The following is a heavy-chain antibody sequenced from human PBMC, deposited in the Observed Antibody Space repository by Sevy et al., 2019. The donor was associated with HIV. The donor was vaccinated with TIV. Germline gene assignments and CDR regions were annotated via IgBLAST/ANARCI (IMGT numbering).Heavy chain of an antibody. D-gene: IGHD3-9*01. V-gene: IGHV3-48*01. CDR3: ARDQSFDILTGYYRSYYYYMDV. Sequence: GGSLRLSCAASGFTFSSYSMNWVRQAPGKGLEWVSYISSSSSTIYYASSVKGRFTIPRDHAKNSLYLPMNSLRAEDTAVYYCARDQSFDILTGYYRSYYYYMDVWGKGTTVTVSS. CDR1: GFTFSSYS. J-gene: IGHJ6*03. CDR2: ISSSSSTI.